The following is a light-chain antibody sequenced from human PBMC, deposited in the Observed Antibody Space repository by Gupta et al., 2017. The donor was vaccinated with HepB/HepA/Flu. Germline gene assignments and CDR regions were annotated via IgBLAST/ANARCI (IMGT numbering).Light chain of an antibody. CDR1: QSISSY. CDR2: AAS. J-gene: IGKJ1*01. V-gene: IGKV1-39*01. CDR3: QQRYRTHAWK. Sequence: DIQMTQSPSFLSASVGDRVTITCRASQSISSYLNWYQQKPGKAPKLLSYAASSLQSGVPSRFSDSGSGTDFTLTIRSLQPEDFATYYGQQRYRTHAWKFGKGITVTIK.